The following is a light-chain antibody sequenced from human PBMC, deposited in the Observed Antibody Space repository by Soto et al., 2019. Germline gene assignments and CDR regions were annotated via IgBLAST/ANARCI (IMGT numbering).Light chain of an antibody. Sequence: EIVLTQSPATLSLSPGERATLSCMASQSVSSYLAWYQQKPGQAPRLLIYDASNRATGIPARFSGSGSGTDFTLTISSLEPDDVAVYYCQQRSNWPPLNFGGGTKVEIK. CDR2: DAS. CDR3: QQRSNWPPLN. J-gene: IGKJ4*01. V-gene: IGKV3-11*01. CDR1: QSVSSY.